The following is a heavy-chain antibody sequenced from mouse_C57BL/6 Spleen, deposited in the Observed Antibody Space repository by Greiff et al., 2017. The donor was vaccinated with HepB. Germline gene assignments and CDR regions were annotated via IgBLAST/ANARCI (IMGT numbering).Heavy chain of an antibody. J-gene: IGHJ4*01. V-gene: IGHV1-18*01. CDR3: AREGSSGLYYAMDY. CDR2: INPNNGGT. D-gene: IGHD3-2*02. CDR1: GYTFTDYN. Sequence: EVKLQESGPELVKPGASVKIPCKASGYTFTDYNMDWVKQSHGKSLEWIGDINPNNGGTIYNQKFKGKATLTVDKSSSTAYMGLRSLTSEDTAVYYCAREGSSGLYYAMDYWGQGTSVTVSS.